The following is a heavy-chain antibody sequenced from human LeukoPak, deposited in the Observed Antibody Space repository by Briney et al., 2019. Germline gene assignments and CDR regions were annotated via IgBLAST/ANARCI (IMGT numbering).Heavy chain of an antibody. D-gene: IGHD3-10*01. CDR2: ISSSGTT. CDR3: ARDGGSGSFT. CDR1: GGSINGYY. Sequence: SETLSLTCTVSGGSINGYYWSWIRQPAGKGLEWIGRISSSGTTNYNPSLKSRITVSVNTSKNQFSLRLNSVTAADTAVYYYARDGGSGSFTWGQGTLVTVSS. V-gene: IGHV4-4*07. J-gene: IGHJ4*02.